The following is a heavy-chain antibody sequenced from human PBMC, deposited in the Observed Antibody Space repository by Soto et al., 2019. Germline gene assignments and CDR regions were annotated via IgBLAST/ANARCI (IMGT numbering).Heavy chain of an antibody. CDR3: ASDTEATEADT. CDR1: GGSISSGGYS. CDR2: IYHSGST. Sequence: PSETLSLTCAVSGGSISSGGYSWSWIRQPPGKGLEWIGYIYHSGSTYYNPSLKSRVTISVDTSKNQFSLKLSSVTAADTAVYYCASDTEATEADTWGQGTLVTVSS. D-gene: IGHD4-17*01. V-gene: IGHV4-30-2*01. J-gene: IGHJ5*02.